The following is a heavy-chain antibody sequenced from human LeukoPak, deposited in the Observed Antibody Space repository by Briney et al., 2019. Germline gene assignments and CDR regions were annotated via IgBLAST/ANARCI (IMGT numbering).Heavy chain of an antibody. CDR1: GYTFTSYY. V-gene: IGHV1-46*01. CDR2: INPSGGST. CDR3: ARPIVGATGFDY. D-gene: IGHD1-26*01. J-gene: IGHJ4*02. Sequence: ASVKVSCTASGYTFTSYYMHWVRQAPGQGLEWMGIINPSGGSTSYAQKFQGRVTMTRDTSTSTVYMELSSLRSEDTAVYYCARPIVGATGFDYWGQGTLVTVSS.